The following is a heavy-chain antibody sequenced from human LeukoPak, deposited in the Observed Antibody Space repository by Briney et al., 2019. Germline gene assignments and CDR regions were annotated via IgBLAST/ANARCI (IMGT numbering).Heavy chain of an antibody. CDR2: ISYDESNQ. CDR3: ARGRTYCSDGDCHDHFDH. CDR1: GFTFNKAW. V-gene: IGHV3-30*19. J-gene: IGHJ4*02. D-gene: IGHD2-15*01. Sequence: QPGGSLRLSCAVSGFTFNKAWMSWVRQAPGKGLEWVAMISYDESNQYYVDSVKGRFTISRDNSKNTLFLQMNSLRVEDTAVYYCARGRTYCSDGDCHDHFDHWGQGIRVTVSS.